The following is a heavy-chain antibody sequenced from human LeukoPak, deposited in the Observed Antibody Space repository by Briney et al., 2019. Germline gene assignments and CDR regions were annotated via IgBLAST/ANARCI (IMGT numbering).Heavy chain of an antibody. CDR1: GLPIADFA. Sequence: PGGSLRLSCVASGLPIADFAMHWVRQAPGKGLEWVSLISGDGVSTFYADSVKGRFSISRDNSKNSLYLEMNSLRTEDAPMYYCAKESGKFDYWGQGTLVAVSS. J-gene: IGHJ4*02. V-gene: IGHV3-43*02. CDR3: AKESGKFDY. CDR2: ISGDGVST.